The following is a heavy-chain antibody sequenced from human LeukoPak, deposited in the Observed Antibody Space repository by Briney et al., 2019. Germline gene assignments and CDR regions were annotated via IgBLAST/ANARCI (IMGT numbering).Heavy chain of an antibody. V-gene: IGHV1-24*01. Sequence: ASVKVSCKVSGYTLTELSMHWVRQAPGKGLEWMGGFDPEDGETIYAQKFQGRVTISRNTSISTAYMELSSLRSDDTAIYYCARRKFLGWFDPWGQGTLVTVSS. CDR1: GYTLTELS. J-gene: IGHJ5*02. CDR3: ARRKFLGWFDP. D-gene: IGHD7-27*01. CDR2: FDPEDGET.